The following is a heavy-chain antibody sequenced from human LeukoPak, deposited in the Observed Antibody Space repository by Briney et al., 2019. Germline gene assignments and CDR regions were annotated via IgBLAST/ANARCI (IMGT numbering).Heavy chain of an antibody. CDR1: GGTFTSYT. Sequence: SVKVSCKASGGTFTSYTISWVRQAPGQGLEWMGRIIPILGVANYAQKFQGRVTITADKSTSTAYMELSSLRSEDTAVYYCARDPRYYYDSSGLDWGQGTLVTVSS. V-gene: IGHV1-69*04. CDR3: ARDPRYYYDSSGLD. CDR2: IIPILGVA. D-gene: IGHD3-22*01. J-gene: IGHJ4*02.